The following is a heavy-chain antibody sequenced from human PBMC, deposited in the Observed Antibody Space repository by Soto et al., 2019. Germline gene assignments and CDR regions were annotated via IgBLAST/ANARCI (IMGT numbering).Heavy chain of an antibody. V-gene: IGHV3-48*02. D-gene: IGHD3-22*01. CDR3: ARDRAQITMIVVVDYGMDV. J-gene: IGHJ6*02. Sequence: GVSLRLSCAASGFTFSSYSMNCVRQAPGKGLEWVSYISSSSSTIYYADSVKGRFTISRDNAKNSLYLQMNSLRDEDTAVYYCARDRAQITMIVVVDYGMDVWGQGXTVTVYS. CDR2: ISSSSSTI. CDR1: GFTFSSYS.